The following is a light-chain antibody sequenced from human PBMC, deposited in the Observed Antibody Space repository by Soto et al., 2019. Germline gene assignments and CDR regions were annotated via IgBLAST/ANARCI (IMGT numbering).Light chain of an antibody. V-gene: IGLV2-8*01. J-gene: IGLJ2*01. Sequence: QSALTQPPSASGSPGQSVTISCTGTSSDVGGYNYVSWYQRNPGKAPRLMIYEVTKRPSGVPGRFSGSKSGNTASLTVSGLQAEDEADYYCSSYAGGNDYVVFGGGTKRTVL. CDR3: SSYAGGNDYVV. CDR1: SSDVGGYNY. CDR2: EVT.